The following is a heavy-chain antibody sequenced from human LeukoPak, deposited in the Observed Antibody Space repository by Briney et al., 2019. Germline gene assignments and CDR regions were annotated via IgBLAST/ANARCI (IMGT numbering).Heavy chain of an antibody. CDR2: ISSSGSTI. J-gene: IGHJ6*03. CDR1: GFTFSDYY. Sequence: GGSLRLSCAASGFTFSDYYMSWIRQAPGKGLEWVSYISSSGSTIYYADSVKGRFTISRDNAKNSLYLQMNSLRAEDTAVYYCAREDVAAAGPFYYYYYMDVWGKGTTVAVSS. CDR3: AREDVAAAGPFYYYYYMDV. D-gene: IGHD6-13*01. V-gene: IGHV3-11*01.